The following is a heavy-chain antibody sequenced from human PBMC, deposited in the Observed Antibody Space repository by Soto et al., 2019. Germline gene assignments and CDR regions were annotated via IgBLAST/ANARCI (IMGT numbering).Heavy chain of an antibody. CDR3: ASRLVPAASSAGWFDP. V-gene: IGHV1-3*01. J-gene: IGHJ5*02. D-gene: IGHD2-2*01. CDR1: GYTFTSYA. CDR2: INAGNGNT. Sequence: ASVKVSCKASGYTFTSYAMHWVRQAPGQRLEWMGWINAGNGNTKYSQKFQGRVTITRDTSASTAYMELSSVTAADTAVYYCASRLVPAASSAGWFDPWGQGTLVTVSS.